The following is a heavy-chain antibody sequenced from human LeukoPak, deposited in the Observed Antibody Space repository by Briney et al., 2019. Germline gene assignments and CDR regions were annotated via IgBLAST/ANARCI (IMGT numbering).Heavy chain of an antibody. CDR3: ARDLYYDFWTLPLGRDYYYYGMDV. V-gene: IGHV3-30*09. CDR2: ISSDGSNK. Sequence: GGSLRLSCAASGFIFSNYAIHWVRQAPGKGLHWVAVISSDGSNKYYADSVKGRFAISRDNSKNTLYLQMNSLRAEDTAVYYCARDLYYDFWTLPLGRDYYYYGMDVWGQGTTVTVSS. D-gene: IGHD3-3*01. CDR1: GFIFSNYA. J-gene: IGHJ6*02.